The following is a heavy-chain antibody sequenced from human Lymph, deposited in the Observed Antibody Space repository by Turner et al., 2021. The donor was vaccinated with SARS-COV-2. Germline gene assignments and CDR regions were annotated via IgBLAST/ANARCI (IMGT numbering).Heavy chain of an antibody. J-gene: IGHJ6*02. CDR1: GFTFSSYG. CDR2: IWYDGSNK. CDR3: ARVKGYNGYDLRYYYGMDV. V-gene: IGHV3-33*01. D-gene: IGHD5-12*01. Sequence: QVQLVESGGVVVQPGRSLRLSCAASGFTFSSYGMHWVRQAQGKGLEWVAVIWYDGSNKYYADSVKGRFTISRDNSKNTLYLQMNSLRAEDTAVYYCARVKGYNGYDLRYYYGMDVWGQGTTVTVSS.